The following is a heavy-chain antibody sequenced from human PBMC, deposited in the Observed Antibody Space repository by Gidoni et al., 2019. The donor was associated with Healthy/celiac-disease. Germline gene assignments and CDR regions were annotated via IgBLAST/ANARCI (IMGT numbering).Heavy chain of an antibody. CDR1: GFTFSNAW. J-gene: IGHJ4*02. Sequence: EVQLVESGGGLVKPGGSLRLSCAASGFTFSNAWMSWVRQAPGKGLEWVGRIKSKTDGGTTDYAAPVKGRFTISRDDSKNTLYLQMNSLKTEDTAVYYCTKLSGYSSADFDYWGQGTLVTVSS. CDR2: IKSKTDGGTT. V-gene: IGHV3-15*01. D-gene: IGHD6-19*01. CDR3: TKLSGYSSADFDY.